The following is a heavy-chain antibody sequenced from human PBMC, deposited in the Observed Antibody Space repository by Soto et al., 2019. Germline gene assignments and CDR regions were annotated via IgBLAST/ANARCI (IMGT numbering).Heavy chain of an antibody. CDR2: IYNIGST. CDR1: GGSISSYY. Sequence: PSETLSLTCTVSGGSISSYYWSWIRRPPGKGLEWIGYIYNIGSTHSNPSLQSRVTISVDTSKNQFSLKLSSVTAADTGIYYCARARITMVREVIKYNMDVWGQGTTVTVSS. J-gene: IGHJ6*02. CDR3: ARARITMVREVIKYNMDV. V-gene: IGHV4-59*01. D-gene: IGHD3-10*01.